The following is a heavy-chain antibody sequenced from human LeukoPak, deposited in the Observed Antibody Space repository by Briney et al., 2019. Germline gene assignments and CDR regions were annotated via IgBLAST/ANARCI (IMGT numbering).Heavy chain of an antibody. CDR3: AKNGNNSYYFDY. CDR1: GFTFSNYA. CDR2: IGNSGGST. Sequence: GGSLRLSCAASGFTFSNYAMCWVRQAPGKGLEWVSTIGNSGGSTYYADSVKGRFTISRDNPKNTLFLQMNNLRAEDTAVYYCAKNGNNSYYFDYWGQGILVTVSS. V-gene: IGHV3-23*01. J-gene: IGHJ4*02. D-gene: IGHD4-23*01.